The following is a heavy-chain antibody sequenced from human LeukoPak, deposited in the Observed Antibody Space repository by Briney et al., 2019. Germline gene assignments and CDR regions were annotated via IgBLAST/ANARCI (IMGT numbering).Heavy chain of an antibody. CDR2: ISAYNGNT. J-gene: IGHJ4*02. CDR3: ARGRRDGYFDY. V-gene: IGHV1-18*01. CDR1: GYTFTSYG. Sequence: GASVKVSCKASGYTFTSYGISWVRQAPGQGLEWMGWISAYNGNTNYAQKLQGRVTITRNTSISTAYMELSSLRSEDTAVYYCARGRRDGYFDYWGQGTLVTVSS. D-gene: IGHD5-24*01.